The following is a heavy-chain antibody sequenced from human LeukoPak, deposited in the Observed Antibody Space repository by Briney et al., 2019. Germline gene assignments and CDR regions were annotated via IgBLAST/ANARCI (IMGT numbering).Heavy chain of an antibody. Sequence: GGSLRLSCAASGFIFTSYSMNWVRQAPGKGLEWVSSISSSRNYIYYADSVKGRFTISRDNAKSSLYLQMNSLRAEDTAVYYCARDDSLTYYYDTSGYYSWGQGTLVTVSS. J-gene: IGHJ4*02. CDR3: ARDDSLTYYYDTSGYYS. CDR2: ISSSRNYI. CDR1: GFIFTSYS. V-gene: IGHV3-21*01. D-gene: IGHD3-22*01.